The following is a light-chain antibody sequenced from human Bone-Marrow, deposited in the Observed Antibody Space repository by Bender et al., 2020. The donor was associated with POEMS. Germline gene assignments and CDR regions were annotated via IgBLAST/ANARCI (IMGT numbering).Light chain of an antibody. CDR1: RSDIGGYEY. J-gene: IGLJ2*01. Sequence: QSALTQPPSASGSPGQSVTISCTGTRSDIGGYEYVSWYRQDPGNAPQLIIYDVTQRPSGVPQRFSGSKSGNTASLTVSGLQAADEGDYYCSSYAGKSVVFGGGTRLTVL. CDR2: DVT. V-gene: IGLV2-8*01. CDR3: SSYAGKSVV.